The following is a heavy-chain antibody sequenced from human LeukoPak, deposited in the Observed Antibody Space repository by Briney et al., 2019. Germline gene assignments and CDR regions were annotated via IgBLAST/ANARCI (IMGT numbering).Heavy chain of an antibody. CDR2: INHSGST. Sequence: SETLSLTCTVSDASITNYYWSWIRQPPGKGPEWIGEINHSGSTNYNPSLKSRVTISVDTSKNQFSLKLSSVTAADTAVYYCARRAILGYCSSTSCYKARPFDYWGQGTLVTVSS. J-gene: IGHJ4*02. V-gene: IGHV4-34*01. CDR3: ARRAILGYCSSTSCYKARPFDY. CDR1: DASITNYY. D-gene: IGHD2-2*02.